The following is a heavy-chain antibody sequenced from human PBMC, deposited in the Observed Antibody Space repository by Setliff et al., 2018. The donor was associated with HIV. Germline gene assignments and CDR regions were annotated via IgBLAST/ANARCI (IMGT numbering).Heavy chain of an antibody. J-gene: IGHJ6*03. D-gene: IGHD3-3*01. CDR3: ARGREDDFWSGYYNYNYYYMDV. Sequence: GGSLRLSCAASGFTFNSYSINWVRQAPGKGLEWVSCISSSSSYIYYADSVKGRFTISRDNAKNSLYLQMDSLRAEDTAIYYCARGREDDFWSGYYNYNYYYMDVWGEGTTVTVSS. CDR2: ISSSSSYI. CDR1: GFTFNSYS. V-gene: IGHV3-21*01.